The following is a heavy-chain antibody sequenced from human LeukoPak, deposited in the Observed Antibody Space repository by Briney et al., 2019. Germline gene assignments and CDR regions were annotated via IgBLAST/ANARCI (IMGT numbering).Heavy chain of an antibody. D-gene: IGHD1-26*01. CDR3: AKQEGWELGDYYFDY. Sequence: GGSLRLSCVASGFRFGDFAMSWVRLAPGKGLEWVSSISGSGDGTYYADSVKGRFTISRDSSRNTMYLQTNSLRAEDTALYYCAKQEGWELGDYYFDYWGQGTLVTVSS. CDR2: ISGSGDGT. CDR1: GFRFGDFA. J-gene: IGHJ4*02. V-gene: IGHV3-23*01.